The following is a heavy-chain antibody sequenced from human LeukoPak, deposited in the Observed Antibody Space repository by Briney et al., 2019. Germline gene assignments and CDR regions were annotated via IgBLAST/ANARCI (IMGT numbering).Heavy chain of an antibody. V-gene: IGHV3-30-3*01. CDR2: ISYDGSNK. CDR1: GFTFSSYA. J-gene: IGHJ4*02. CDR3: ARDPNCSGGRCYQDY. Sequence: GGSLRLSCAASGFTFSSYAMHWVRQAPGKGLEWVAVISYDGSNKYYADSVKGRFTISRDNSKNTLYLQMNSLRADDTAIYYCARDPNCSGGRCYQDYWGQGTLVTVSS. D-gene: IGHD2-15*01.